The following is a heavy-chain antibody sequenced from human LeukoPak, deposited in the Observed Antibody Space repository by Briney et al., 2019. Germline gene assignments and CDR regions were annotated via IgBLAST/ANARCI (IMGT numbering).Heavy chain of an antibody. Sequence: GGSLRLSCAASGFSFYDYGMSWVRQAPGKGLEWVAFIRYDGSNKYYADFVKGRFTISRDNSKNTLYLQMNSLRAEDTAVHYCAKEGSGSYFDAFDIWGQGTMVTVSS. CDR2: IRYDGSNK. V-gene: IGHV3-30*02. CDR3: AKEGSGSYFDAFDI. J-gene: IGHJ3*02. D-gene: IGHD1-26*01. CDR1: GFSFYDYG.